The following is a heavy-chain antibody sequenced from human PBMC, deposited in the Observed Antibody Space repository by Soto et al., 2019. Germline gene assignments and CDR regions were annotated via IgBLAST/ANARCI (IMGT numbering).Heavy chain of an antibody. CDR2: IKKDGSEE. Sequence: EVRLVESGGGLVQPGGSLRISCVDSGFTFSSYWMSWVRQAPVKGLEWVGNIKKDGSEENYVDSVKGRFTISRDNAKNSMYLQMNSLRAEDTAVYYCARIASSGRGWDVWGQGTTVVVSS. J-gene: IGHJ6*02. D-gene: IGHD3-10*01. CDR1: GFTFSSYW. CDR3: ARIASSGRGWDV. V-gene: IGHV3-7*01.